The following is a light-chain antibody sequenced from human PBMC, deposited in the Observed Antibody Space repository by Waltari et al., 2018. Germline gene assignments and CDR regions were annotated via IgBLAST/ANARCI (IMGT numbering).Light chain of an antibody. CDR2: GAS. CDR3: QKYNSDPPWT. CDR1: QDIRNF. Sequence: DIQMTQSPSSLSASVGDRVTITCRAGQDIRNFLAWSQKKPGKVPKLLIYGASTLQSGVPSRFSGSGSGTGFTLTISSLQPEDVATYYCQKYNSDPPWTFGQGTKVEIK. V-gene: IGKV1-27*01. J-gene: IGKJ1*01.